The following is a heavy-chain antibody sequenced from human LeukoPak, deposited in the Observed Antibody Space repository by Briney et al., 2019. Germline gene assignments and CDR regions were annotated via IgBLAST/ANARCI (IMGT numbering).Heavy chain of an antibody. D-gene: IGHD1-7*01. J-gene: IGHJ6*03. CDR3: ARDNWNSGYMDV. CDR1: GYSIRNGFY. V-gene: IGHV4-38-2*02. Sequence: SETLSLTCTASGYSIRNGFYWGWIRQPPGKGLEWIGSIYHSGNTYYNPSLKSRVNISVDTSKNQFSLKLSSVTAADTAVYYCARDNWNSGYMDVWGKRTTVTVSS. CDR2: IYHSGNT.